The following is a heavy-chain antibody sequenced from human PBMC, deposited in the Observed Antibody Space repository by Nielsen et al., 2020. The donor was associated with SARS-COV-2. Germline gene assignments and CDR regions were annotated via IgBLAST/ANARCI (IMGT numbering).Heavy chain of an antibody. V-gene: IGHV3-74*01. CDR3: TRSEPESFWTGRFQRRERHDAFDL. CDR2: IASDGSST. D-gene: IGHD3/OR15-3a*01. Sequence: ESLKISCEVSGFSLSYYWMHWVRQAPGKGLVWVARIASDGSSTSYADSVKGRLTISRDDTRNTLFLQMNTLRDEDTAVYYCTRSEPESFWTGRFQRRERHDAFDLWGRGTLVTVSS. CDR1: GFSLSYYW. J-gene: IGHJ3*01.